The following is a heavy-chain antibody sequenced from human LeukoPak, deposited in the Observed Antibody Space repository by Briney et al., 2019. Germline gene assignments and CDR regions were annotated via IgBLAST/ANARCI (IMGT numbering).Heavy chain of an antibody. CDR3: AKLSSNWYFDS. CDR2: IYYSGNT. V-gene: IGHV4-39*01. J-gene: IGHJ4*02. CDR1: GVSISSSNSY. D-gene: IGHD1-1*01. Sequence: PSETLPLTCTVSGVSISSSNSYWGWIRQPPGKGLEWIGSIYYSGNTYYNASLKSQVSISIDTSKNQFSLSLSVVAAADTAVYYCAKLSSNWYFDSWGRGTLVTVSS.